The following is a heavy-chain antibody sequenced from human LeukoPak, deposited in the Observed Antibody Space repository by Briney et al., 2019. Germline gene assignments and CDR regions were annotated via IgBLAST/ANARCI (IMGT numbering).Heavy chain of an antibody. D-gene: IGHD3-10*01. J-gene: IGHJ4*02. CDR3: ARSITKVRGVHPGVDY. CDR1: GGSISSGDYY. Sequence: TSETLSLTCTVSGGSISSGDYYWSWIRQPPGKGLEWIGYIYYSGSTYYNPSLKSRVTISVDTSKNQFSLKLSSVTAADTAVYYCARSITKVRGVHPGVDYWGQGTLVTVSS. CDR2: IYYSGST. V-gene: IGHV4-30-4*01.